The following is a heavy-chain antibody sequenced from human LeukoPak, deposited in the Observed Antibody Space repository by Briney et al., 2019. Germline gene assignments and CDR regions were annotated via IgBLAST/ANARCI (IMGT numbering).Heavy chain of an antibody. CDR1: GYTFTSYG. CDR2: ISAYNGNT. CDR3: ARDLSYSSGWPKYYFDY. D-gene: IGHD6-19*01. Sequence: ASVKVSCKASGYTFTSYGISWVRQAPGQGLEWMGWISAYNGNTNYAQKLQGRVTMTTDTSTSTAYMELRSLRSDDTAVYYCARDLSYSSGWPKYYFDYWGQGTLVTVSS. V-gene: IGHV1-18*01. J-gene: IGHJ4*02.